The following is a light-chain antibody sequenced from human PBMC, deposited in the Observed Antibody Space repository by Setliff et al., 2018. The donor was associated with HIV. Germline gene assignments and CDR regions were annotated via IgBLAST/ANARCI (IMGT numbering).Light chain of an antibody. CDR2: DVS. Sequence: QSVLTQPASVSGSPGQSITISCTGSSNDIGGYNYVSWYQQHPGKAPKLIIYDVSSRPSGVSNLFSGSKSGNTASLTISGLQAEDDTDYYCSSYTSSHTYVFGTGTKVTVL. CDR3: SSYTSSHTYV. V-gene: IGLV2-14*03. J-gene: IGLJ1*01. CDR1: SNDIGGYNY.